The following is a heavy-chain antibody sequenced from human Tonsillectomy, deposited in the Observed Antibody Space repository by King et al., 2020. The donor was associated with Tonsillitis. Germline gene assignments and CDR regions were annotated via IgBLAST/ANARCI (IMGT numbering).Heavy chain of an antibody. CDR2: VYWTDDK. D-gene: IGHD1-20*01. J-gene: IGHJ3*02. V-gene: IGHV2-5*01. CDR3: AHRHPAEYNWSYGTFDI. Sequence: TLKESGPTLVKPTQTLTLTCTFSGFSLSTSGVAVGWIRQPPGKALEWLALVYWTDDKLYSPSLKNRLTITKDTSKNQVVLRMTNMDPVDTATYYCAHRHPAEYNWSYGTFDIWGQGTMVTVSS. CDR1: GFSLSTSGVA.